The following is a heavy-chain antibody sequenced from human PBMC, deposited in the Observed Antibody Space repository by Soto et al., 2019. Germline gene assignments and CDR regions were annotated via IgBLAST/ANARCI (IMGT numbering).Heavy chain of an antibody. CDR2: IGSNGGST. CDR3: VKDQDWNYASNDAFDI. CDR1: VFTFLSYA. J-gene: IGHJ3*02. D-gene: IGHD1-7*01. V-gene: IGHV3-64D*06. Sequence: GSLRLAGSASVFTFLSYAMHWVRQAPGKGLEYVPAIGSNGGSTYYADSVKGRFTISRDNSKNTLYLQMSSLRAEDTAMYYCVKDQDWNYASNDAFDIWGQGTMVTVSS.